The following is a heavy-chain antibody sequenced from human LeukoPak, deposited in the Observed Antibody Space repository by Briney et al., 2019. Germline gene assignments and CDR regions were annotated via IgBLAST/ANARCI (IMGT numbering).Heavy chain of an antibody. CDR2: IYYSGST. CDR1: GGSISSSSYY. V-gene: IGHV4-39*07. J-gene: IGHJ4*02. CDR3: ASLDYTKYYFDY. D-gene: IGHD4-11*01. Sequence: SETLSLTCTVSGGSISSSSYYWGWIRQPPGKGLEWIGSIYYSGSTYYNPSLKSRVTISVDASKNQFSLKLSSVTAADTAVYYCASLDYTKYYFDYWGQGTLVTVSP.